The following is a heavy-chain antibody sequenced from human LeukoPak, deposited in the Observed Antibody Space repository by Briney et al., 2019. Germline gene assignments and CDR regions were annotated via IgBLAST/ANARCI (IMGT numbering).Heavy chain of an antibody. CDR3: ARTYYYGSGSYYNPRGYFDY. CDR2: INHSGST. Sequence: SETLSLTCAVYGGSFSGYYWSWIRQPPGKGLEWIGEINHSGSTNYNPSLKSRVTISVDTSKNQFSLRLSSVTAADTAVYYCARTYYYGSGSYYNPRGYFDYWGQGTLVTVSS. D-gene: IGHD3-10*01. CDR1: GGSFSGYY. V-gene: IGHV4-34*01. J-gene: IGHJ4*02.